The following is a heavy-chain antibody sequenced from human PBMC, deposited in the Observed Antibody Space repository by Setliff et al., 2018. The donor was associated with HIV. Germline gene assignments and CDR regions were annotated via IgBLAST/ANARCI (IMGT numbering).Heavy chain of an antibody. CDR3: AQLGMVDDFDY. J-gene: IGHJ4*02. CDR2: IYYSGGT. D-gene: IGHD1-1*01. Sequence: SETLSLTCAVSGYSISSGYYWGWIRQPPGKGLEWIGYIYYSGGTNYNPSLKSRVTISVDTSKNHLSLKLRSVTAADTAVYYCAQLGMVDDFDYWGQGTLVTVSS. CDR1: GYSISSGYY. V-gene: IGHV4-61*03.